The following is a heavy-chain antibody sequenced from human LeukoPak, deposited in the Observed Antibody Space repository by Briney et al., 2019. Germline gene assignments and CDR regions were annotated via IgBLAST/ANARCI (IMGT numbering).Heavy chain of an antibody. J-gene: IGHJ4*02. CDR1: GFTLSNYW. V-gene: IGHV3-74*01. CDR2: INSDGSST. Sequence: GGSLRLSCAASGFTLSNYWMHWVRQAPGKGLVWVSRINSDGSSTSYADSVKGRFTISRDNTKNTLYLQMNSLRAEDTAVYYCARGLYSGSYYSDYWGQGTLATVSS. CDR3: ARGLYSGSYYSDY. D-gene: IGHD1-26*01.